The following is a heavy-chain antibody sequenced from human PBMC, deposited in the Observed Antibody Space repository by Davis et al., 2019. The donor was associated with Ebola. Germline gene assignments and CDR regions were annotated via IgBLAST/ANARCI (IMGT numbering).Heavy chain of an antibody. CDR3: ARDLSSSAGGP. J-gene: IGHJ5*02. CDR2: INPNSGGT. CDR1: GYTFTGYY. D-gene: IGHD6-13*01. Sequence: AASVKVSCKASGYTFTGYYMHWVRQAPGQGLEWMGWINPNSGGTNYAQKFQGWVTMTRDTSISTAYMELSSLRSEDTAVYYCARDLSSSAGGPWGQGTLVTVSS. V-gene: IGHV1-2*04.